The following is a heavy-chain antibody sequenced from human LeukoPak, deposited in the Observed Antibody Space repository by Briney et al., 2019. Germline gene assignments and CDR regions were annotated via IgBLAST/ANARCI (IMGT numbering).Heavy chain of an antibody. J-gene: IGHJ4*02. V-gene: IGHV3-23*01. CDR3: AKDSYDYVWGSYRVFDY. Sequence: GGSLRLSCAASGFTFSSYAMNWVRQAPGKGLEWVSAISGSGGSTYYADSVKGRFTISRDNSKNTLYLQMNSLRAEDTAVYYCAKDSYDYVWGSYRVFDYWGQGTLVTVSS. D-gene: IGHD3-16*02. CDR1: GFTFSSYA. CDR2: ISGSGGST.